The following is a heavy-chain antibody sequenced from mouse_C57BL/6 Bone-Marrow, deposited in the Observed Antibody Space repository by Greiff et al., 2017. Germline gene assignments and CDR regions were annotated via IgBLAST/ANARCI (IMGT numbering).Heavy chain of an antibody. V-gene: IGHV1-9*01. J-gene: IGHJ2*01. CDR3: SRRTTVGAKGHY. D-gene: IGHD1-1*01. CDR2: ILPGSGST. Sequence: QVQLKQSGAELMKPGASVTLSCQATGYTFTGYWIAWVKQRPGHGLAWIGEILPGSGSTNYNAKFKGKATFTADTSSNTAYMQLSSRTTDDSASEYWSRRTTVGAKGHYWGQGTTLTVSS. CDR1: GYTFTGYW.